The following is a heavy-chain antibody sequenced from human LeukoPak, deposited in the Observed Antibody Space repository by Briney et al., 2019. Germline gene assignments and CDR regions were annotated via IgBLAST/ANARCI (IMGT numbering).Heavy chain of an antibody. J-gene: IGHJ4*02. CDR2: FDPEDGET. D-gene: IGHD1-26*01. V-gene: IGHV1-24*01. Sequence: ASVKVSCKVSGYTLTELSMHWVRQAPGKGLESMGGFDPEDGETIYAQKFQGRVTMTEDTSTDTAYMELSSLRSEDTAVYYCATALVGATFFDYWGQGTLVTVSS. CDR1: GYTLTELS. CDR3: ATALVGATFFDY.